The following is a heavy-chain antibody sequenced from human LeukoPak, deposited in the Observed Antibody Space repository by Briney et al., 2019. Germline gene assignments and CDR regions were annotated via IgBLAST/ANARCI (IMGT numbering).Heavy chain of an antibody. V-gene: IGHV4-59*01. J-gene: IGHJ4*02. D-gene: IGHD3-22*01. Sequence: SENLSLTCTVSGDSITSFYWSWIRQPPGKGLEWIGYIYYGGSTKYKPSLKSRVTISLDTSKNQFSLKLSSVTAADTAVYYCARDRVRDSSTWYFDYWGQGALVTVSS. CDR3: ARDRVRDSSTWYFDY. CDR2: IYYGGST. CDR1: GDSITSFY.